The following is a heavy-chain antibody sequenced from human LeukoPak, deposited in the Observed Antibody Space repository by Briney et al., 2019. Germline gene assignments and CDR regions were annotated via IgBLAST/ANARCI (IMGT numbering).Heavy chain of an antibody. CDR1: GFTFGDYA. CDR2: IRGKTYGGAT. J-gene: IGHJ4*02. V-gene: IGHV3-49*04. D-gene: IGHD1-20*01. CDR3: SRQRSTITGTLWHFDF. Sequence: GGSLRLSCTTSGFTFGDYAMSWARQAPGKGLEWIAFIRGKTYGGATDYAASVKGRFTISRDDSKSIAYLQMTSLKTEDTAVYYCSRQRSTITGTLWHFDFWGQGTLVTVSS.